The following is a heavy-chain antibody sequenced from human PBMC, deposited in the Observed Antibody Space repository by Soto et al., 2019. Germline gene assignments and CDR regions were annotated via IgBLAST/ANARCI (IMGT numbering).Heavy chain of an antibody. CDR2: TYYRSKWYN. V-gene: IGHV6-1*01. J-gene: IGHJ4*02. CDR1: GDSVSSNSSA. Sequence: SQTRSLTFVISGDSVSSNSSAWNWIRQSPSRGLEWLGRTYYRSKWYNDYAVSVKSRITINPDTSKNQFSLQLNSVTPEDTAVYYCARDPYPWLVPFDYWGQGTLVTFST. D-gene: IGHD6-19*01. CDR3: ARDPYPWLVPFDY.